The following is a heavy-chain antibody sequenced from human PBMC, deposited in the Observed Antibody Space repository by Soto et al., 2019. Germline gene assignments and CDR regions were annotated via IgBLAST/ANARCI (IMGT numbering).Heavy chain of an antibody. CDR3: AREIVGVPAAPFYYYYYYMDV. J-gene: IGHJ6*03. CDR2: IYYSGST. CDR1: GGSISSYY. Sequence: SETLSLTCTVSGGSISSYYWSWIRQPPGKGLEWIGYIYYSGSTNYNPSLKSRVTISVDTSKNQFSLKLSPVTAADTGVYYCAREIVGVPAAPFYYYYYYMDVWGKGTTVTVSS. D-gene: IGHD2-2*01. V-gene: IGHV4-59*01.